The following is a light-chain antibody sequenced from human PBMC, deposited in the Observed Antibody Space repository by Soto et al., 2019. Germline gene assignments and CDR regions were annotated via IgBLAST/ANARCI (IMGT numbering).Light chain of an antibody. CDR2: AAS. V-gene: IGKV1-39*01. Sequence: DIQMTQSPSSLSASVGDRVTITCRASQSISSYLYWYQQKPGNAPKLLIYAASSLQSGVPSRFSGSGSGTDFTLTISSLQPEDFATYYCQQRGTFGQGTKLEIK. CDR3: QQRGT. CDR1: QSISSY. J-gene: IGKJ2*01.